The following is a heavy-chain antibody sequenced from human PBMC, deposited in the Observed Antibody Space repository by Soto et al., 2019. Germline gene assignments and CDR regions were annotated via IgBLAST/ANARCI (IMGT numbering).Heavy chain of an antibody. CDR1: GYSFSTYW. Sequence: GESLKISCQGSGYSFSTYWIAWVRQMPGKGLEWMGIIYPRDSDTRYSPSFQGHVTISADKSISTAYLQWSSLNDSDSAIYYCARAPYGSFGSWGQGTLVTVSS. CDR2: IYPRDSDT. J-gene: IGHJ4*02. CDR3: ARAPYGSFGS. D-gene: IGHD3-10*01. V-gene: IGHV5-51*01.